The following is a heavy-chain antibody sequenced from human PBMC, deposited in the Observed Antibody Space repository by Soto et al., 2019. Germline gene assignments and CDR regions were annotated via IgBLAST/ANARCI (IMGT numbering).Heavy chain of an antibody. CDR3: ARSRLQYYSMAPGGGMDV. D-gene: IGHD4-4*01. CDR1: GYTFTGYY. V-gene: IGHV1-2*04. CDR2: INPNSGGT. J-gene: IGHJ6*02. Sequence: QVQLVQSGAEVKKPGASVKVSCKASGYTFTGYYMHWVRQAPGQGLEWMGWINPNSGGTNYAQKFQGWVTMTRDTAMSTAYMELSRLRSDDTAVYYCARSRLQYYSMAPGGGMDVWGQGTTVTVSS.